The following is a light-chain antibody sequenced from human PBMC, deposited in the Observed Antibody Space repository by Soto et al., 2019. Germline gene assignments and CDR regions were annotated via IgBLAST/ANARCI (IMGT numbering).Light chain of an antibody. J-gene: IGLJ1*01. CDR1: SSDVGGYDF. V-gene: IGLV2-14*01. CDR2: EVR. CDR3: SSYTSDWGV. Sequence: QPALTQPASVSGSVGQSITISCTGTSSDVGGYDFVSWYQHHPGKAPKLIIYEVRTRPSGVSDRFSGSKSGNTASLTISGLQAEDEADYYCSSYTSDWGVFGTGTKLTVL.